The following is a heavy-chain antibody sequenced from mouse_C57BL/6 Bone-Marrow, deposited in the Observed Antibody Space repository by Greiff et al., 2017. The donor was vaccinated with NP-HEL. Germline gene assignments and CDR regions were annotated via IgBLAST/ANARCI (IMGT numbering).Heavy chain of an antibody. CDR3: TRGGSSYFFAD. V-gene: IGHV1-15*01. CDR2: IDPETGGT. D-gene: IGHD1-1*01. CDR1: GYTFTDYE. Sequence: QVQLQQSGAELVRPGASVTLSCKASGYTFTDYEMHWVKQTPVHGLEWIGAIDPETGGTAYNQKFKGKAILTADKSSSTAYLELRSLTSEDSAVYYCTRGGSSYFFADWGQGTLVTVSA. J-gene: IGHJ3*01.